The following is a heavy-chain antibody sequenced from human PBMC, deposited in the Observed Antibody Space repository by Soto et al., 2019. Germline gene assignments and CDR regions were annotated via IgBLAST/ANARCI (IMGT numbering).Heavy chain of an antibody. D-gene: IGHD2-15*01. CDR3: AKGGSGGSCYFCYYGMDV. V-gene: IGHV3-23*01. J-gene: IGHJ6*02. CDR2: ISGSGGST. CDR1: GFTFSSYA. Sequence: PGGSLRLSCAASGFTFSSYAMSWVRQAPGKGLEWVSAISGSGGSTYYADSVKGRFTISRDNSKNTLYPQMNSLRAEDTAVYYCAKGGSGGSCYFCYYGMDVWGQGTTVTVSS.